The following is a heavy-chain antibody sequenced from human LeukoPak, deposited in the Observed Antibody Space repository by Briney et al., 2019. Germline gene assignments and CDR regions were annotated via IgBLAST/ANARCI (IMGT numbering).Heavy chain of an antibody. J-gene: IGHJ4*02. Sequence: PSETLSLTCAVYGGSFSGYYWNWIRQPPGKGLEWIGEINHSGSTNYNPSLKSRVTISVDTSKNQFSLKLNSVTAADTAVYFCARALFGELFFDYWGQGTLLTVSS. D-gene: IGHD3-10*02. CDR2: INHSGST. CDR1: GGSFSGYY. V-gene: IGHV4-34*01. CDR3: ARALFGELFFDY.